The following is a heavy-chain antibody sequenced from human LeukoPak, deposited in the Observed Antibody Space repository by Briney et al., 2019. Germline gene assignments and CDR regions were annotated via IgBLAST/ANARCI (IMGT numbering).Heavy chain of an antibody. CDR1: GYTFTSYG. CDR2: ISAYNGNT. CDR3: AILPAAYYYYGMDV. V-gene: IGHV1-18*01. Sequence: ASVKVSCKASGYTFTSYGISWMRQAPGQGLEWMGWISAYNGNTNYAQKLQGRVTMTTDTSTSTAYMELRSLRSDDTAVYYCAILPAAYYYYGMDVWGQGTTVTVSS. J-gene: IGHJ6*02. D-gene: IGHD2-2*01.